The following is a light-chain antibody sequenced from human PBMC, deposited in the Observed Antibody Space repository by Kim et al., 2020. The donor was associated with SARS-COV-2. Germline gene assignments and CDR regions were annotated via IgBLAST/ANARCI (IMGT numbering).Light chain of an antibody. CDR3: GSWDDSLNGPV. Sequence: GQSVTIYCSGSSSNIGNKYVYWYQQVPGMAPKVLIHTDNRRPSGVPDRFSGFKSVTSASLAISGLRSEDEADYYCGSWDDSLNGPVLGGGTKVTVL. CDR1: SSNIGNKY. V-gene: IGLV1-47*01. CDR2: TDN. J-gene: IGLJ3*02.